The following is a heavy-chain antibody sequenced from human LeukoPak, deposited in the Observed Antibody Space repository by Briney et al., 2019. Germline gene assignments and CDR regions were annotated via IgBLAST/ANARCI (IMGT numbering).Heavy chain of an antibody. Sequence: SETLSLTCAVYGGSFSGYYWSWIRQAPGKGLEWTGEINHSGSTNYNPSRKSRVTISVDTSKNQFSLKLSSVTAADTAVYYCARFRRGDIVVVPATRYYYYYMDVWGKGTTVTVSS. CDR3: ARFRRGDIVVVPATRYYYYYMDV. V-gene: IGHV4-34*01. CDR1: GGSFSGYY. J-gene: IGHJ6*03. CDR2: INHSGST. D-gene: IGHD2-2*01.